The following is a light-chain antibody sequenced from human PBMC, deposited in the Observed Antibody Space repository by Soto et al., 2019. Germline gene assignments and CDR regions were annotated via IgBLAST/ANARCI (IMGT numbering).Light chain of an antibody. J-gene: IGKJ3*01. Sequence: VVAKSPAAVSVSPGESATLSCRASQSVSSDLSWYQQKPGQAPRLLIYYTSTRATGFPARFSGGGSGTEFTLTISSLQSEDFAVYYCQQYNNWPRTFGQGTKVD. CDR1: QSVSSD. V-gene: IGKV3-15*01. CDR2: YTS. CDR3: QQYNNWPRT.